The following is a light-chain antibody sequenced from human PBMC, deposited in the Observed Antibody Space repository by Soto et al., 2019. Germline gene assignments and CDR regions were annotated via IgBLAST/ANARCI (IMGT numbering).Light chain of an antibody. V-gene: IGKV3-11*01. J-gene: IGKJ5*01. Sequence: EVVLTQSPVTLSLSPGERATLSCRASQSFRGLLAWYQRKPGQAPRLLIYDAYNRATGIPPRFSGSGSGTDFTLTISSLAPEDSAVYYCQQRHMWPITFGQGTRLEIK. CDR3: QQRHMWPIT. CDR2: DAY. CDR1: QSFRGL.